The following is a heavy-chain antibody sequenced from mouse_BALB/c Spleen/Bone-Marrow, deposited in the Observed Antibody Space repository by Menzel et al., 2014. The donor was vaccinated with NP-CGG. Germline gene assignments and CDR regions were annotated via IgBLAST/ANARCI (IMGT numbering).Heavy chain of an antibody. J-gene: IGHJ2*01. CDR3: ARSLGRFDY. D-gene: IGHD4-1*01. CDR2: ISYTGNT. Sequence: EVKLLESGPSLIKPSQTLSLTCSVTGDSIXSGYWNWIRKFPGNELEYMGYISYTGNTYYNPSLKSRISIARDTSKNQYYLQLHSVTTEDTATYFCARSLGRFDYWGQGAALTVSS. CDR1: GDSIXSGY. V-gene: IGHV3-8*02.